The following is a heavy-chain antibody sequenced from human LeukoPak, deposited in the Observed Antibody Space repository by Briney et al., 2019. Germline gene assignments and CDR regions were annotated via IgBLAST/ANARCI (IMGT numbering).Heavy chain of an antibody. D-gene: IGHD3-22*01. Sequence: GGSLRLSCVVSGVSLSSHGMHWVRQAPGKGLEWLTFTWSDGRSEYYADSVKGRFTISRDNAKNSLYLQMNSLRAEDTAVYYCARDRVGYDSSDYYYYYGMDVWGQGTTVTVSS. J-gene: IGHJ6*02. CDR3: ARDRVGYDSSDYYYYYGMDV. CDR1: GVSLSSHG. V-gene: IGHV3-33*01. CDR2: TWSDGRSE.